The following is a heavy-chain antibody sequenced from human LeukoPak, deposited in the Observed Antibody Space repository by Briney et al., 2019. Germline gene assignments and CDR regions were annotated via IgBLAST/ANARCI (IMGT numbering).Heavy chain of an antibody. J-gene: IGHJ3*02. V-gene: IGHV3-21*01. Sequence: KTGGSLRLSCAASGFTFSSYSMNWVRQVPGKGLEWVSSISGSSSYIYYADSVKGRFTISRHNAKNSLYLQMNSLRAEDTAVYYCARVPAGVIGMKDAFDIWGQGTMVTVSS. CDR3: ARVPAGVIGMKDAFDI. D-gene: IGHD3-16*02. CDR2: ISGSSSYI. CDR1: GFTFSSYS.